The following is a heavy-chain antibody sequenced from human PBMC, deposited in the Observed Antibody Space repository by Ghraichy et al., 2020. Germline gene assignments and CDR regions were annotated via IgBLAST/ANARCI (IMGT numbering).Heavy chain of an antibody. V-gene: IGHV3-23*01. CDR2: ISGSGGKT. Sequence: GGSLRLSCAGSGFSFNTYVMGWVRQAPGKGLEWVSAISGSGGKTYYADSVQGRFTISRDNSKNTLYLQMNSLRGEDTAVYFCATLYDFADYYFDYWGQGTLVTVCS. J-gene: IGHJ4*02. CDR3: ATLYDFADYYFDY. D-gene: IGHD4-17*01. CDR1: GFSFNTYV.